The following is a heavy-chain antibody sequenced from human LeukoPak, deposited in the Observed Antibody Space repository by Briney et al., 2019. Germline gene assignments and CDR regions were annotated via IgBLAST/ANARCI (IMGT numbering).Heavy chain of an antibody. J-gene: IGHJ4*02. CDR1: GFTFSDFY. CDR2: ISNSGSHT. Sequence: PGGSLRLSCAASGFTFSDFYMTWIRQAPGKGLEWLSYISNSGSHTNYADSLKGRFTISRDNAKNTLYLQINSLRVEDTAVYYCGRRSCGGGACYSEYWGLGTLVTVSS. V-gene: IGHV3-11*06. D-gene: IGHD2-21*01. CDR3: GRRSCGGGACYSEY.